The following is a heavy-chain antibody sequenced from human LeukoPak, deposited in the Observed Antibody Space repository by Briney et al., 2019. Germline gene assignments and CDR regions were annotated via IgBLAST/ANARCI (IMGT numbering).Heavy chain of an antibody. D-gene: IGHD2-2*01. CDR3: ARGDHRYCSSTSCPIHFDY. J-gene: IGHJ4*02. Sequence: SETLSLTCTISGGSINSHYWSWIRQPPGKGLEWIGYIYHSGSTNYNASLKSRVTISIDTSKNQFSLTLSSVTTADTAVYYCARGDHRYCSSTSCPIHFDYWGQGTLVTVSS. CDR2: IYHSGST. CDR1: GGSINSHY. V-gene: IGHV4-59*11.